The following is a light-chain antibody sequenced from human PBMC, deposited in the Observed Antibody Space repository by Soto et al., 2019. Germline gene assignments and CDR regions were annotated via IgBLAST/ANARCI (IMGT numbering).Light chain of an antibody. Sequence: QSALTQPPSASATPGQRVTISCSGSNSNIGTNTVNWYQQLPGTAPRLHIYTHHQRASGVPQRFSGSKTGISASLAIGGLQSEDGADYYCAAWDDSLGAYVFGTGTKVTDL. J-gene: IGLJ1*01. CDR1: NSNIGTNT. CDR2: THH. CDR3: AAWDDSLGAYV. V-gene: IGLV1-44*01.